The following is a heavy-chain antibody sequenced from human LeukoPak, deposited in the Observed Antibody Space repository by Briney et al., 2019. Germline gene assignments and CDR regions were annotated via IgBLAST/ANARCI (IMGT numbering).Heavy chain of an antibody. J-gene: IGHJ4*02. CDR1: GRTFSSYA. CDR2: IIPILGIA. Sequence: SSVTVSCKPSGRTFSSYAISWVRQPPGQGLESMGRIIPILGIANYAQKFQGTVTITADKSTSTAYMELSSLRSEDTAVYYCATLYDSSGYYYPGVDYWGQGTLVTVSS. CDR3: ATLYDSSGYYYPGVDY. V-gene: IGHV1-69*04. D-gene: IGHD3-22*01.